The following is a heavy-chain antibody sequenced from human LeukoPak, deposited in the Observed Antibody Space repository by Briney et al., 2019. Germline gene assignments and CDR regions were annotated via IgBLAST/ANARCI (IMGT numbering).Heavy chain of an antibody. CDR2: ISGSGGST. V-gene: IGHV3-23*01. CDR3: AKLGLYGSGRN. D-gene: IGHD3-10*01. CDR1: GFIFSSCA. J-gene: IGHJ4*02. Sequence: PGGSLRLSCAASGFIFSSCAMSWVRQAPGKGLEWVSAISGSGGSTYYADSVKGRFTISRDNSKNTLYLQMNSLRAEDTAVYYCAKLGLYGSGRNWGQGTLVTVSS.